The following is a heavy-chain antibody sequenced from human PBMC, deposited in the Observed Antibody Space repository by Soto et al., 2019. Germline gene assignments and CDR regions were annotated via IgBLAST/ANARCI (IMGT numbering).Heavy chain of an antibody. CDR3: ARQHNDFWSAYPDFDY. V-gene: IGHV1-18*04. J-gene: IGHJ4*01. CDR2: ISAYSGKT. D-gene: IGHD3-3*01. Sequence: VASVKVSCKASGYTFTNYGISWVRQAPGQGLEWLGWISAYSGKTNYAQKFQGRVTMTTDTSTNTAYMELRSLRSDDTAVFYCARQHNDFWSAYPDFDYWGHGTLVTVSS. CDR1: GYTFTNYG.